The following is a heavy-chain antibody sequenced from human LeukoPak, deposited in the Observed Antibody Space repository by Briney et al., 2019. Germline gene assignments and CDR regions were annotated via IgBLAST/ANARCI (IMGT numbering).Heavy chain of an antibody. Sequence: SETLSLTCTVSGGSISSYYWSWIRQPPGKGLEWIGNISYSGTTNYNPSLKSRVTISLDTSKNQFSLKLNSVTAADTAVYYCARTDGHCSSTSCQTTFDYWGQGILVTVSS. CDR2: ISYSGTT. CDR1: GGSISSYY. V-gene: IGHV4-59*08. D-gene: IGHD2-2*01. CDR3: ARTDGHCSSTSCQTTFDY. J-gene: IGHJ4*02.